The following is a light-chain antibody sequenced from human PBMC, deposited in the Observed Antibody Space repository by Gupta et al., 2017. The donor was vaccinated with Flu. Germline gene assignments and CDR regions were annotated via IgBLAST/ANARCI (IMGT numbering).Light chain of an antibody. J-gene: IGLJ3*02. V-gene: IGLV3-21*02. Sequence: SYELTQPPSVSVAPGQTARILCGGNNVGMKIVHWYQKKPGPAPFLVVYDDNDRPSGIPERFSGSNSKNTATLTISRVEAGDEDDYYCQRWDGGSDHQGVFGGGTKLTVL. CDR3: QRWDGGSDHQGV. CDR2: DDN. CDR1: NVGMKI.